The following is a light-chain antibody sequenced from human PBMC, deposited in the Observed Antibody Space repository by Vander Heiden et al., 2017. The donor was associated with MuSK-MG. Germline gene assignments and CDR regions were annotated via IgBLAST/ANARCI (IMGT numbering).Light chain of an antibody. CDR1: QNINNY. CDR2: DAS. Sequence: EIVLTQSPVTLSLSPGERATLSCRASQNINNYLAWYQQKPGQAPRLLIFDASNRATGIKARFSGSGYGTDFILTISSREPEDFAVYSCQQRNFGHPGETFGQGTKVEIK. CDR3: QQRNFGHPGET. J-gene: IGKJ1*01. V-gene: IGKV3-11*01.